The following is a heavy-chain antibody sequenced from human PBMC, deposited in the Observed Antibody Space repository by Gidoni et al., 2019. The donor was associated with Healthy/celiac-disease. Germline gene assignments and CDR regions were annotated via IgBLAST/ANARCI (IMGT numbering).Heavy chain of an antibody. CDR3: TRGHYDFWSGYHPASNWFDP. CDR2: IRSKAYGGTT. CDR1: GFTFVDYA. V-gene: IGHV3-49*03. Sequence: ELQLVESGGGLVHPGRSLRLSCTASGFTFVDYAMSWFRQAPGKGLEWVGFIRSKAYGGTTEYAASVKGRFTISRDDSKSIAYLKMNSLKNEDTAAYYCTRGHYDFWSGYHPASNWFDPWGQGTLVTVSS. J-gene: IGHJ5*02. D-gene: IGHD3-3*01.